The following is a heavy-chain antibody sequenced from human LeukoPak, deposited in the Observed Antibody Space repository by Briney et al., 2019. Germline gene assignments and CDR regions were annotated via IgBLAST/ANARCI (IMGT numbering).Heavy chain of an antibody. Sequence: SETLSLTCAVYGGSFSGYYWSWIRQPPGKGLEGIGEINHSGSTNYNPSLKSRVTISVDTCKNQFSLKLSSVTAADTAVYYCARGYSRFYYYYMDVWGKGTTVTVSS. V-gene: IGHV4-34*01. CDR3: ARGYSRFYYYYMDV. J-gene: IGHJ6*03. CDR2: INHSGST. D-gene: IGHD6-13*01. CDR1: GGSFSGYY.